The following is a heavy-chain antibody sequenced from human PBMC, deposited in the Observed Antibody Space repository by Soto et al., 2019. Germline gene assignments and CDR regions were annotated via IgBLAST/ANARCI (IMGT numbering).Heavy chain of an antibody. CDR1: GGSISSSSYY. J-gene: IGHJ4*02. CDR3: ARLTSSHTLRSGFDY. CDR2: IYYSGST. V-gene: IGHV4-39*01. Sequence: QLQLQESGPGLVKPSETLSLTCTVSGGSISSSSYYWGWIRQPPGKGLEWIGSIYYSGSTYYNPSLKSRVTMSVDTSKNQFSLKLSSVTAADTAVYYCARLTSSHTLRSGFDYWGQGTLVTVSS. D-gene: IGHD2-2*01.